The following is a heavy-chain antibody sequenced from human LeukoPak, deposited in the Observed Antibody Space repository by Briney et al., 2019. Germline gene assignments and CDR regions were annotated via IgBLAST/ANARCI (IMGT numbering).Heavy chain of an antibody. V-gene: IGHV4-61*09. Sequence: SETLSLTRTVSVGSISSGNYYYSWIRQSAGKGMEWIGNIYMSGSTRYNPSLMSRVAMSVDTSKNQFSLKISSATAADTAVYYCARDWGIAAATPYYFDHWGQGILVTVSS. J-gene: IGHJ4*02. CDR1: VGSISSGNYY. CDR3: ARDWGIAAATPYYFDH. CDR2: IYMSGST. D-gene: IGHD6-13*01.